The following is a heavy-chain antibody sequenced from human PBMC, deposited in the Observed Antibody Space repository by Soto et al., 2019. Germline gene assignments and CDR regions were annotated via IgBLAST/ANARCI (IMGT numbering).Heavy chain of an antibody. Sequence: EVQLVESGGGLLQPGGSLKLSCAASGFIFSGSAIHWVRQASGKGLEWVGRIRSRANNFATSSAASVKGRFTFSRDDSKNTAYLQMNTLKPEDTAVYYCARGQGAAIGDYYYHGMDVWGQGTTVTVSS. CDR1: GFIFSGSA. D-gene: IGHD2-2*02. V-gene: IGHV3-73*02. CDR3: ARGQGAAIGDYYYHGMDV. CDR2: IRSRANNFAT. J-gene: IGHJ6*02.